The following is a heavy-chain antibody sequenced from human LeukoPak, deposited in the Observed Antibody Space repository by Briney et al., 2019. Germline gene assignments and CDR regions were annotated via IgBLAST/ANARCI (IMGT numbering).Heavy chain of an antibody. CDR1: AFTFSSYG. CDR2: ISYDGSYE. V-gene: IGHV3-30*18. Sequence: GRSLRLSCGASAFTFSSYGMHWVRQAPGKGLEWVAAISYDGSYEYYADSVKGRFTISRHSSKNTLYLQMNSLRAEDTAVYYCAKESGHPGLLWFGELSPWGQGTLVTVSS. J-gene: IGHJ5*02. CDR3: AKESGHPGLLWFGELSP. D-gene: IGHD3-10*01.